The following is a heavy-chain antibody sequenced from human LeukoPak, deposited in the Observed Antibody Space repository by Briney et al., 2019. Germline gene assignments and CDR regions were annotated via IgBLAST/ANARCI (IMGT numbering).Heavy chain of an antibody. Sequence: PGGSLRLSCAASGFTFSSYRMHWVRHAPGKGLVWVSRINADASSTKYADFVKGRFTISRDNAKNSLYLQMNSLRAEDTAVYYCARVGYSYGGRSKNWFDPWGQGTLVTVSS. CDR2: INADASST. D-gene: IGHD5-18*01. CDR3: ARVGYSYGGRSKNWFDP. CDR1: GFTFSSYR. V-gene: IGHV3-74*01. J-gene: IGHJ5*02.